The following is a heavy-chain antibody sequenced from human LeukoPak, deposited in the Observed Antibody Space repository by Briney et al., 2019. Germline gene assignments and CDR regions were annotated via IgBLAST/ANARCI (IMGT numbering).Heavy chain of an antibody. CDR2: ISGSGGST. Sequence: GGSLRLSCAASGFTFSSYAMSRVRQAPGKGLEWVSAISGSGGSTYYADSVKGRFTISRDNSKNTLYLQMNSLRAEDTAVYYCAKDRNFDILTGYYYYYYYGMDVWGQGTTVTVSS. CDR1: GFTFSSYA. D-gene: IGHD3-9*01. J-gene: IGHJ6*02. CDR3: AKDRNFDILTGYYYYYYYGMDV. V-gene: IGHV3-23*01.